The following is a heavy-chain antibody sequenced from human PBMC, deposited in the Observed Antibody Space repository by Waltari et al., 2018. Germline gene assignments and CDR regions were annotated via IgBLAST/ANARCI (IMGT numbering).Heavy chain of an antibody. D-gene: IGHD3-3*01. Sequence: QVQLVQSGAEVKKPGASVQFSCKASGYTFTCSDINRVRRALGQGLEWMGWMNPNSGSTGYARKFQGRVTMTRNTSISTAYMELSSLRSEDTAVYYCARGPSSGRKFWSGYGEWGQGTLVTVSS. J-gene: IGHJ4*02. CDR1: GYTFTCSD. V-gene: IGHV1-8*01. CDR2: MNPNSGST. CDR3: ARGPSSGRKFWSGYGE.